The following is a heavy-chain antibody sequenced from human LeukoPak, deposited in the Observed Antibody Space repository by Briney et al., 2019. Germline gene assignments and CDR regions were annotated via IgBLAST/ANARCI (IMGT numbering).Heavy chain of an antibody. J-gene: IGHJ4*02. CDR1: GFTFSSYE. Sequence: GGSLRLSCAASGFTFSSYEMNWVRQAPGKGLEWVSYISSSGSTIYYTDSVKGRITISRDNVKDSLYLQTNSLRAEDTAVYYCARAEQWLVLNFDYWGQGTLVIVSS. CDR3: ARAEQWLVLNFDY. CDR2: ISSSGSTI. D-gene: IGHD6-19*01. V-gene: IGHV3-48*03.